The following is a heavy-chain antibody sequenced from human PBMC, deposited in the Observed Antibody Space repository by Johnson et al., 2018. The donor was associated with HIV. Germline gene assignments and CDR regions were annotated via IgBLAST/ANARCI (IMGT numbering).Heavy chain of an antibody. CDR1: GFIFDDYG. CDR2: INWNGDST. CDR3: ERATYPNFWGGSSPSNAFHV. J-gene: IGHJ3*01. V-gene: IGHV3-20*04. D-gene: IGHD3-3*01. Sequence: VQLVESGGGVVRPGGSLRLSCAASGFIFDDYGMAWVRQPPGKGLEWVSGINWNGDSTGYADSVKGRFTISRDNAKNSLFLQMTRLRVEDTAFYYCERATYPNFWGGSSPSNAFHVWGQGTMVTVSS.